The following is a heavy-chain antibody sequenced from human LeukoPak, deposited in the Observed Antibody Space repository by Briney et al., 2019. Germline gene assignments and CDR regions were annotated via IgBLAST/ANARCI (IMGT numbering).Heavy chain of an antibody. Sequence: PSQTLSLTCAVSGDTVSSNSAAWNWIRQSPSRGLEWLGRTYYRSKWYNDYAVSLKTRITINPDTSKNQFSLQLNSVTPEDTAVYYCARNWVSSHYYGMDVWGKGTTVTVSS. V-gene: IGHV6-1*01. D-gene: IGHD7-27*01. CDR1: GDTVSSNSAA. CDR3: ARNWVSSHYYGMDV. J-gene: IGHJ6*04. CDR2: TYYRSKWYN.